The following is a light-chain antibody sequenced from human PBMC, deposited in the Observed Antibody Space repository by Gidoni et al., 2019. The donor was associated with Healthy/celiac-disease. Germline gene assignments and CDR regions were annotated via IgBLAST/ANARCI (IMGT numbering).Light chain of an antibody. J-gene: IGLJ2*01. CDR3: SSYTSSSTVV. CDR2: DVS. V-gene: IGLV2-14*03. CDR1: SSDVGGYNY. Sequence: QSALTHPASVSGSPGLSITHSCTGTSSDVGGYNYVSWYQQHPGKAPKLMIYDVSNRPSGVSNRVSGSKSGNTASLTISGLQAEDEADYYCSSYTSSSTVVFGGGTKLTVL.